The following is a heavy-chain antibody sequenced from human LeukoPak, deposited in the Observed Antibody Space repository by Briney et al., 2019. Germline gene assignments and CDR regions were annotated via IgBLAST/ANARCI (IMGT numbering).Heavy chain of an antibody. J-gene: IGHJ4*02. D-gene: IGHD3-10*01. Sequence: SGGSLRLSCAASGFSLSNYWMHWVRQAPGKGLEWVSTIYSVGSTYYADSVKGRFTISRDNSKNTLYLQMNSLRAEDTAVYYCAKARSGNYYKFDYWGQGTLVTVSS. V-gene: IGHV3-53*01. CDR3: AKARSGNYYKFDY. CDR2: IYSVGST. CDR1: GFSLSNYW.